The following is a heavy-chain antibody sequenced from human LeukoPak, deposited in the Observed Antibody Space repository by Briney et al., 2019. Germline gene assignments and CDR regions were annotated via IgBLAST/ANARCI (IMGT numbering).Heavy chain of an antibody. Sequence: GASVKVSCKASGGTFSSYAISWVRQAPGQRLEWMGWINAGNGNTKYSRKFQGRVTITRDTSASTAYMELSSLRSEDTAVYYCARGMGLRYFDWSPDYYFDYWGQGTLVTVSS. CDR2: INAGNGNT. V-gene: IGHV1-3*01. CDR3: ARGMGLRYFDWSPDYYFDY. D-gene: IGHD3-9*01. CDR1: GGTFSSYA. J-gene: IGHJ4*02.